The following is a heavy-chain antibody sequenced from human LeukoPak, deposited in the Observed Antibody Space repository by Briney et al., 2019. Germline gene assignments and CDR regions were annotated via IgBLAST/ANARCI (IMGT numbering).Heavy chain of an antibody. J-gene: IGHJ6*03. CDR1: GGSVSRYY. Sequence: SETLSLTCTVSGGSVSRYYWSWIRQPPGKGLEGIGYIYYSGCTNYNPPLKSRVTISVDTSKHQFSLKLSSVTAADTAVYYCARDIVVVPAAKDYYYYMDVWGKGTTVTVSS. CDR3: ARDIVVVPAAKDYYYYMDV. CDR2: IYYSGCT. V-gene: IGHV4-59*02. D-gene: IGHD2-2*01.